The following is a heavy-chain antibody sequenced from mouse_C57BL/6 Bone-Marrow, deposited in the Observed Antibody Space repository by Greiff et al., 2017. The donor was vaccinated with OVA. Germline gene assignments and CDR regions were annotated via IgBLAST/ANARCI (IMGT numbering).Heavy chain of an antibody. CDR3: ARSGLRRRSYWYFDV. CDR1: GYSFTSYY. D-gene: IGHD2-4*01. V-gene: IGHV1-66*01. Sequence: VQLQQSGPELVKPGASVKISCKASGYSFTSYYIHWVKQRPGQGLEWIGWIYPGSGNTKYNEKFKGKANLTADTSSSTAYMQLSSLTAEDSAVYYCARSGLRRRSYWYFDVWGTGTTVTVSS. J-gene: IGHJ1*03. CDR2: IYPGSGNT.